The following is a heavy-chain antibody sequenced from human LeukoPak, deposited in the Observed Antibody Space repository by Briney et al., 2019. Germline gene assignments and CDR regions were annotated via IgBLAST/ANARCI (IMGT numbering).Heavy chain of an antibody. V-gene: IGHV1-69*05. Sequence: ASVKVSCKASGGTFSSYTINRVRQAPGQGLEWMGGIIPVFGTAKYAQKFQGRVTITTDEPTSTVYMELSSLRSEDTAAYYCAVGTGSVEVIAIPPFDYWGQGTLVTVSS. CDR1: GGTFSSYT. J-gene: IGHJ4*02. CDR2: IIPVFGTA. D-gene: IGHD2-21*01. CDR3: AVGTGSVEVIAIPPFDY.